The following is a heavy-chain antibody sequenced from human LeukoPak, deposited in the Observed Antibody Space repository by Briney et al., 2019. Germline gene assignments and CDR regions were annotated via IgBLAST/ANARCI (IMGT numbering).Heavy chain of an antibody. CDR3: ARVRGGYYPALFDY. Sequence: PSETLSLTCTVSGASISSSRSFWGWIRQPPGKGLEWIVSIFSGGNTYYNPSLNSRVSISIDTSKNQFSLKLSSVTAADTAAYYCARVRGGYYPALFDYWGQGTLVTVSS. D-gene: IGHD3-22*01. V-gene: IGHV4-39*07. J-gene: IGHJ4*02. CDR1: GASISSSRSF. CDR2: IFSGGNT.